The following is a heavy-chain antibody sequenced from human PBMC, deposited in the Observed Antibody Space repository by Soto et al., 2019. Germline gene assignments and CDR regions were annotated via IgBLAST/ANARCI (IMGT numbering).Heavy chain of an antibody. D-gene: IGHD5-12*01. CDR2: ISGSGGSA. V-gene: IGHV3-23*01. J-gene: IGHJ4*02. CDR3: AKGRHSGYDSFDY. CDR1: GFTFSSYD. Sequence: PGGSLRLSCAASGFTFSSYDMSWVRQAPGKGLEWVSAISGSGGSAYYADSVKGRFTISRDNSKNMLYVHMDSLRSEDTAIYYCAKGRHSGYDSFDYWGQGTLVTVSS.